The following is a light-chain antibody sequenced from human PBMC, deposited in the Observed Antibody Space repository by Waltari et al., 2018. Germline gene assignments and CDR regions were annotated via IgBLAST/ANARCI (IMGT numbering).Light chain of an antibody. Sequence: EIMMTQSPATLSVSPGERATLSCRVSQSVSRKLAWYQQKPGQAPRLLIYDTSSRATDIPARFSGSGSGTEFTLTISSLQSEDFGIYFCQQYKEWPPWTFGQGTRVDTK. J-gene: IGKJ1*01. CDR1: QSVSRK. CDR2: DTS. V-gene: IGKV3-15*01. CDR3: QQYKEWPPWT.